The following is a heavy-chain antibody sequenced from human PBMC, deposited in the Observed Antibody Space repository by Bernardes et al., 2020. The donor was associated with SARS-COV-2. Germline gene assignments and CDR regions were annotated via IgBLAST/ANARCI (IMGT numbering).Heavy chain of an antibody. V-gene: IGHV3-30*03. J-gene: IGHJ4*02. D-gene: IGHD4-17*01. Sequence: GGSLRLSCAASGFTFSSYGMHWVRQAPGKGLEWVAVISYDGSNKYYADSVKGRFTISRDNSKNTLYLQMNSLRAEDTAVYYCATPRDYGGNSAFDYWGQGTLVTVSS. CDR2: ISYDGSNK. CDR1: GFTFSSYG. CDR3: ATPRDYGGNSAFDY.